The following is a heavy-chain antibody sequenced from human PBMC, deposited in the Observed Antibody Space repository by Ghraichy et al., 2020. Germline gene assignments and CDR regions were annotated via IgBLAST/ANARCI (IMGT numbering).Heavy chain of an antibody. Sequence: GSLRLSCAASGFTFSSYSMNWVRQAPGKGLEWVSSISSSSSYIYYADSVKGRFTISRDNAKNSLYLQMNSLRAEDTAVYYCAREPGYSYGNGMDVWGQGTTVTVSS. CDR2: ISSSSSYI. D-gene: IGHD5-18*01. CDR3: AREPGYSYGNGMDV. CDR1: GFTFSSYS. V-gene: IGHV3-21*01. J-gene: IGHJ6*02.